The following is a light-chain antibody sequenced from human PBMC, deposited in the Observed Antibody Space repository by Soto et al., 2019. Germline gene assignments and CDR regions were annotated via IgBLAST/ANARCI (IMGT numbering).Light chain of an antibody. CDR3: QQYDYSPRT. J-gene: IGKJ1*01. CDR1: LSLPSRS. V-gene: IGKV3-20*01. CDR2: AAS. Sequence: ELVLTQSPGTLSLSPGDRATLSCRASLSLPSRSLAWYQQRPGQAPRVLISAASTRAADIPDRFSGRGSGTDFTLTINRLEPEDFAVYYCQQYDYSPRTFGQGTKVEVK.